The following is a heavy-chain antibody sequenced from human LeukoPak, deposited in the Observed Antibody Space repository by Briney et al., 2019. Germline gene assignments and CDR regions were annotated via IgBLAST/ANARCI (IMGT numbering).Heavy chain of an antibody. CDR2: INPNSGGT. Sequence: ASVKVSCKASGYTFTGYYMHWVRQAPGQGFEWMGWINPNSGGTNYAQKFQGRVAMTRDTSISTAYMELSRLRSDDTAVYYCARDPGSDSSGYYYWGQGTLVTVSS. J-gene: IGHJ4*02. D-gene: IGHD3-22*01. CDR3: ARDPGSDSSGYYY. V-gene: IGHV1-2*02. CDR1: GYTFTGYY.